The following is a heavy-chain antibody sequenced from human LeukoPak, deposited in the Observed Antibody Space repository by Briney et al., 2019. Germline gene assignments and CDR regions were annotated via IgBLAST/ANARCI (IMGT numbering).Heavy chain of an antibody. J-gene: IGHJ6*02. V-gene: IGHV3-23*01. CDR1: GFTFSSYA. CDR2: ISGSGGST. CDR3: AKAHLYYYGSGSPNV. Sequence: GGSLRLSCAASGFTFSSYAMSWVRQAPGKGLEWVSAISGSGGSTYYADSVKGRFTISRDNSKNTLYLQMNSLRAEDAAVYYCAKAHLYYYGSGSPNVWGQGTTVTDSS. D-gene: IGHD3-10*01.